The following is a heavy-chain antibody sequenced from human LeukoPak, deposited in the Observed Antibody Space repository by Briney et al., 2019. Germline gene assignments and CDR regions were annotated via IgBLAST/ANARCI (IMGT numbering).Heavy chain of an antibody. CDR2: INPDRGGT. CDR3: VRDDFVVVPAAMRGDY. D-gene: IGHD2-2*01. V-gene: IGHV1-2*02. CDR1: GYTFTGFY. Sequence: ASVKVSCKASGYTFTGFYIHWVRQAPGQGLEWMGWINPDRGGTKYAQKFQGRVTLTRDTSIDTGYMELSGLTSDDTAFYYCVRDDFVVVPAAMRGDYWGQGNLVIVSS. J-gene: IGHJ4*02.